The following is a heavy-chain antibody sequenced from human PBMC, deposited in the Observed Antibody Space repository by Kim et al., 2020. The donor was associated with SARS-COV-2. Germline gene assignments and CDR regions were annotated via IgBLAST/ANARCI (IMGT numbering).Heavy chain of an antibody. CDR3: ARYHGSSWYFGNYFDY. J-gene: IGHJ4*02. V-gene: IGHV3-21*01. Sequence: GGSLRLSCAASGFTFSSYSMNWVRQAPGKGLEWVSSISSSSSYIYYADSVKGRFTISRDNAKNSLYLQMNSLRAEDTAVYYCARYHGSSWYFGNYFDYWGQGTLVTVSS. CDR1: GFTFSSYS. CDR2: ISSSSSYI. D-gene: IGHD6-13*01.